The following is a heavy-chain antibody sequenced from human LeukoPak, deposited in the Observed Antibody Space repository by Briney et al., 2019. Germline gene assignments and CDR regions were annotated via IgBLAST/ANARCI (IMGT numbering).Heavy chain of an antibody. V-gene: IGHV1-69*01. CDR3: ARSSSTSRIDYYGMDV. J-gene: IGHJ6*02. D-gene: IGHD2-2*01. CDR2: IIPIFGTA. CDR1: GGTFISYA. Sequence: SVKVSCKASGGTFISYAISWVRQAPGQGLEWMGGIIPIFGTANYAQKFQGRVTITADESTSTAYMELSSLRSEDTAVYYCARSSSTSRIDYYGMDVWGQGTTVTVSS.